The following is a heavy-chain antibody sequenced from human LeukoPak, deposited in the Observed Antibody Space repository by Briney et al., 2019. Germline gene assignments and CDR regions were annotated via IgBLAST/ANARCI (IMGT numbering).Heavy chain of an antibody. CDR1: GGSISSYY. CDR2: IYTSGST. D-gene: IGHD6-13*01. J-gene: IGHJ4*02. Sequence: SETLSLTCTVSGGSISSYYWSWIRQPAGKGLEWIGRIYTSGSTNYNPSLKSRVTMSVDTSKNQFSLKLSSVTAADTAVYYCARVRPYSSSWSVVFDYWAQGTLVTVSS. CDR3: ARVRPYSSSWSVVFDY. V-gene: IGHV4-4*07.